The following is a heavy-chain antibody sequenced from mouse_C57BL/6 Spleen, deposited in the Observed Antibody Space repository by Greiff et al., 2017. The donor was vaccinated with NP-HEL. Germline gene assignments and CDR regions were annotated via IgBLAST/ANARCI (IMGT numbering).Heavy chain of an antibody. D-gene: IGHD2-12*01. J-gene: IGHJ1*03. CDR2: IDPSDSYT. V-gene: IGHV1-50*01. CDR3: ARESYRTVYFDV. Sequence: VQLQQPGAELVKPGASVKLSCKASGYTFTSYWMQWVKQRPGQGLEWIGEIDPSDSYTNYNQKFKGKATLTVDTSSSTAYMQLSSLTSEDSAVYYCARESYRTVYFDVWGTGTTLTVSS. CDR1: GYTFTSYW.